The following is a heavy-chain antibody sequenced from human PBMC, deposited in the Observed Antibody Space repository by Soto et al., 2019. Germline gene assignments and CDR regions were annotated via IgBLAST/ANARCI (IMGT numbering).Heavy chain of an antibody. Sequence: GGSLRLSCAASGFTFSTYRMNWVRQAPGKGLEWVSSITSSSSYIYYADSVKGRFTISRDNAKNSLYLQMNSLRAEDTAVYYCARETSGYPLDYWGQGTLVTVSS. D-gene: IGHD5-12*01. CDR1: GFTFSTYR. J-gene: IGHJ4*02. CDR3: ARETSGYPLDY. V-gene: IGHV3-21*01. CDR2: ITSSSSYI.